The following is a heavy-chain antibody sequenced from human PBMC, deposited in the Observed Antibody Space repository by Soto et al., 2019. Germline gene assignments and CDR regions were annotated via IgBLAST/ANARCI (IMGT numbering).Heavy chain of an antibody. Sequence: SAAQTLTCTIGGLYIGDYYSPWIRQSPGKGLEWIGYIYSSGSTHYNPSLQNRVTISIDTSKNQVSLKVNSVTAADTAVYYCARDHPHSYGVYYFDYWGQGTPVT. J-gene: IGHJ4*02. CDR1: GLYIGDYY. D-gene: IGHD5-18*01. CDR3: ARDHPHSYGVYYFDY. V-gene: IGHV4-59*01. CDR2: IYSSGST.